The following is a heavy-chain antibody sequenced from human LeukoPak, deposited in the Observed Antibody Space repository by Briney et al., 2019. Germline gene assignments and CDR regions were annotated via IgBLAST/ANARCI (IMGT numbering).Heavy chain of an antibody. CDR1: GGSISSSSYY. Sequence: SETLSLTCTVSGGSISSSSYYWGWIRQPPGNGLEWIGSIYYSGSTYYNPSLKSRVTISVDTSKNQFSLKLSSVTAADTAVYYCARDSDYSKFLDYWGQGTLVTVSS. D-gene: IGHD4-11*01. J-gene: IGHJ4*02. CDR2: IYYSGST. CDR3: ARDSDYSKFLDY. V-gene: IGHV4-39*07.